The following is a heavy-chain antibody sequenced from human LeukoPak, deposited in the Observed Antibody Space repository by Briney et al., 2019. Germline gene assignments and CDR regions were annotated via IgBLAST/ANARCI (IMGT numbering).Heavy chain of an antibody. CDR2: IHYSGST. CDR1: GDSISTYY. V-gene: IGHV4-59*01. J-gene: IGHJ3*02. Sequence: PSETLSLTCTVSGDSISTYYLSWIRQPPGKGLEWIGYIHYSGSTSSNPSLKSRVTISVDTSKNQLSLKLISVTTADTAVYYCAREEDGVTDDAFDIWGQGTMVTVSS. CDR3: AREEDGVTDDAFDI. D-gene: IGHD2-21*02.